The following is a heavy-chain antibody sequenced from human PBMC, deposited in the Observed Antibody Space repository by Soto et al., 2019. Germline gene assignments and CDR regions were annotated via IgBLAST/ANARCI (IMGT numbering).Heavy chain of an antibody. CDR1: GGSIIGEDHH. Sequence: SETLSLTCSVSGGSIIGEDHHWSWIRQHPGKGLEWIGYIHFSGVAYYNPSLESRVVTSVDTSRNQFSLEVKSVTAADTAVYYCARRHSYSGGGFDYWG. CDR2: IHFSGVA. D-gene: IGHD4-4*01. J-gene: IGHJ4*01. V-gene: IGHV4-31*02. CDR3: ARRHSYSGGGFDY.